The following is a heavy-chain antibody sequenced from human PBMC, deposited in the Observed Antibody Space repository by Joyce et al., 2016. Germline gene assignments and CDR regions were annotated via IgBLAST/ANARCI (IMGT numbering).Heavy chain of an antibody. CDR3: ATSLPSRVGGFQFFGMDV. V-gene: IGHV4-61*01. CDR1: GDSFRGTSYY. CDR2: IYNSETT. D-gene: IGHD3-10*01. J-gene: IGHJ6*02. Sequence: HLQESGPGLIKPSETLSLTCTISGDSFRGTSYYLSWIRKSPGKGLEWLGFIYNSETTQYNPSLGGRVSISLGASKNQFSLRLTSVTSADTAVYYCATSLPSRVGGFQFFGMDVWGQGTTVIVS.